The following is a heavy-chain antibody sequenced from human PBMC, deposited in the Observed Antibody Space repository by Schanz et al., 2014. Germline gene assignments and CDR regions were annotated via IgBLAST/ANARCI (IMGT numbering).Heavy chain of an antibody. J-gene: IGHJ1*01. CDR1: GFTLSSYA. D-gene: IGHD3-10*01. CDR3: ASGVHVSSLQKGLQF. CDR2: ISYDGSNK. V-gene: IGHV3-30-3*01. Sequence: VQLVESGGGLVKPGGSLRLSCAASGFTLSSYAMHWVRQAPGKGLEWVAVISYDGSNKYYADSVKGRFTISRDNAKNSVSLQMRRLRVEDTAVYYCASGVHVSSLQKGLQFWGRGTLVIVSS.